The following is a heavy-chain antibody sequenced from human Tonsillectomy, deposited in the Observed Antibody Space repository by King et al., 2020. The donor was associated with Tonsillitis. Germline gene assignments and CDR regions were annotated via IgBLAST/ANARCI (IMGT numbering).Heavy chain of an antibody. CDR3: ASKENYYYGLDV. J-gene: IGHJ6*02. CDR2: INYTGST. Sequence: VQLPQWGAGLLKPSATLSLSCAVYGGSFSGYYWSWIRQVPGKGLEWIGEINYTGSTNYNPSLKSRVTISVDTSRNQFSLKVTSVTAADTAVYYCASKENYYYGLDVWGQGTTVTVSS. V-gene: IGHV4-34*01. CDR1: GGSFSGYY.